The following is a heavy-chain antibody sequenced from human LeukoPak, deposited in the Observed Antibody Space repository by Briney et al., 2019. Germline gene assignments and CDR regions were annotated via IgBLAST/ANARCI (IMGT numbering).Heavy chain of an antibody. CDR1: GGSISSGGYS. J-gene: IGHJ4*02. D-gene: IGHD3-10*01. CDR3: ARTDEKRISGSGSYYRGRPVDY. V-gene: IGHV4-34*01. Sequence: PSETLSLTCAVSGGSISSGGYSWSWIRQPPGKGLEWIGEINHSGNTNYNPSLKSRVTISVDTNKNQFSLKVTSVTAADAAVYYCARTDEKRISGSGSYYRGRPVDYWGQGTLVTVSS. CDR2: INHSGNT.